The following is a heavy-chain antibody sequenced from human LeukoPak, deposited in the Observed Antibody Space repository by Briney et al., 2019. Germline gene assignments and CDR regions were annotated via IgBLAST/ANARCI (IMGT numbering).Heavy chain of an antibody. D-gene: IGHD3-10*01. V-gene: IGHV1-2*02. J-gene: IGHJ4*02. CDR1: GYTFTGYY. Sequence: ASVKVSCKASGYTFTGYYMHWVRQAPGQGREWMGWINPNSGGTNYAQKFQGRVTMTRDTSISTAYMELSRLRSDDTAVYYCARFYYGNYYFDYWGQGTLVTVSS. CDR2: INPNSGGT. CDR3: ARFYYGNYYFDY.